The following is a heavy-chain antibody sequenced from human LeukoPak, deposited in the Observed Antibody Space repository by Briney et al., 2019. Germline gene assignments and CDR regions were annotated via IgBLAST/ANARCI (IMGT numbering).Heavy chain of an antibody. D-gene: IGHD2-2*01. CDR1: GFTFSDYY. Sequence: PGGSLRLSRAASGFTFSDYYMSWIRQAPGKGLEWVSYISSSGSTIYYADSVKGRFTISRDNAKNSLYLQMNSLRAEDTAVYYCARDPCSSTSCYPFDPWGQGTLVTVSS. CDR2: ISSSGSTI. CDR3: ARDPCSSTSCYPFDP. V-gene: IGHV3-11*04. J-gene: IGHJ5*02.